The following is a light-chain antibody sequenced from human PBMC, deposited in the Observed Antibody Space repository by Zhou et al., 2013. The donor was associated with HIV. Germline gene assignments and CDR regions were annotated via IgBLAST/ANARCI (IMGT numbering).Light chain of an antibody. J-gene: IGKJ3*01. CDR1: QDIKYY. CDR2: DAS. Sequence: DIQMTQSPPSLSASVGDRVTISCQASQDIKYYLNWYQHKPGKAPKLLIYDASNLETGVPSRFSGSGSGTDFTFTISSLQPEDIATYYCQQYGNLPPFTFGPGTKVDIK. V-gene: IGKV1-33*01. CDR3: QQYGNLPPFT.